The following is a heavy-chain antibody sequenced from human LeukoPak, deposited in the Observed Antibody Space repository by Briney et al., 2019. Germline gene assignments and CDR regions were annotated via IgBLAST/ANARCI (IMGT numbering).Heavy chain of an antibody. D-gene: IGHD6-13*01. CDR3: AKPGSSRPYFDF. CDR2: IRDSDGST. J-gene: IGHJ4*02. CDR1: GFTFSSYV. Sequence: GGSLRLSCAASGFTFSSYVMSWVRQAPGKGLEWVSGIRDSDGSTYYADSVKGRFTISRDNSKSMLYLQMNSLRAEDTAVYYCAKPGSSRPYFDFWGQGTLVTVSS. V-gene: IGHV3-23*01.